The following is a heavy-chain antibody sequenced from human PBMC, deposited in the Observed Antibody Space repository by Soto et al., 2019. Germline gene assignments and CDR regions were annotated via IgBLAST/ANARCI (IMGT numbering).Heavy chain of an antibody. J-gene: IGHJ4*02. CDR3: ASPALMGLDFDY. Sequence: SETLSLTCAVSGYSISSGYYWGWIRQPPGKGLEWIGSIYHSGSTYYNPSLKSRVTMSVDTSKNQFSLKLSSVTAADTAVYYCASPALMGLDFDYWGQGTLVTVSS. CDR1: GYSISSGYY. D-gene: IGHD3-10*01. CDR2: IYHSGST. V-gene: IGHV4-38-2*01.